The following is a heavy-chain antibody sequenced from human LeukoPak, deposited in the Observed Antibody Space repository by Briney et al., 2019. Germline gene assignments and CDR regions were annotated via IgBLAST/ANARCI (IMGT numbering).Heavy chain of an antibody. CDR2: INPNSGGT. D-gene: IGHD1-14*01. V-gene: IGHV1-2*02. J-gene: IGHJ5*02. Sequence: ASVKVSCKASGYTFTAYYMHWMRQAPGQGLEWMGWINPNSGGTNYAQKFQGRVTMTRDTSISTAYMELSRLRSDDTAVYYCAREPRGGWWFDPWGQGTLVTVSS. CDR1: GYTFTAYY. CDR3: AREPRGGWWFDP.